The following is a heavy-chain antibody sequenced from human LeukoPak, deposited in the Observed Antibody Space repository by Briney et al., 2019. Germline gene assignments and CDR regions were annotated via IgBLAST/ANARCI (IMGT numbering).Heavy chain of an antibody. CDR3: ARHLYQLPAFEI. CDR1: GGSFSGYY. V-gene: IGHV4-34*01. J-gene: IGHJ3*02. Sequence: PSETLSLTCAVYGGSFSGYYWSWIRQPPGKGLEWIGEINHSGSTNYNPSLKSRVTISVDTSKNQFSLKLSSVTAADTAVYYCARHLYQLPAFEIWGQGTMVTVSS. CDR2: INHSGST. D-gene: IGHD2-2*01.